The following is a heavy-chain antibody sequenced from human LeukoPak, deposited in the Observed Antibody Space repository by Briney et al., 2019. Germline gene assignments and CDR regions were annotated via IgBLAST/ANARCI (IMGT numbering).Heavy chain of an antibody. CDR1: GYTFTSYY. J-gene: IGHJ4*02. Sequence: ASVKVSCKASGYTFTSYYMHWVRQAPGQGLEWMGIINPSGGSTSYAQKFQGRVTMTRGTSTSTVYMELSSLRSEDTAVYYCARGHTTGTGTTIGRFDYWGQGTLVTVSS. CDR2: INPSGGST. CDR3: ARGHTTGTGTTIGRFDY. D-gene: IGHD1-1*01. V-gene: IGHV1-46*01.